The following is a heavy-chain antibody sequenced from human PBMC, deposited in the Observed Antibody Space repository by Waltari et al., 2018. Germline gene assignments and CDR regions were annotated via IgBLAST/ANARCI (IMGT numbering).Heavy chain of an antibody. J-gene: IGHJ6*02. CDR1: GGTFSSYA. CDR3: ARDWGVRGVNFPYGMDV. CDR2: IIPIFGTA. Sequence: QVQLVQSGAEVKKPGSSVKVSCKASGGTFSSYAISWVRQAPGQGLEWMGGIIPIFGTANYAQKFQGRVTITADESTSTAYMELSSLRSEDMAVYYCARDWGVRGVNFPYGMDVWGQGTTVTVSS. V-gene: IGHV1-69*01. D-gene: IGHD3-10*01.